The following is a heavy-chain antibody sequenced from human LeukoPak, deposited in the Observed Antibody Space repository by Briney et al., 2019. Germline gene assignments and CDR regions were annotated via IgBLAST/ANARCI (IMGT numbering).Heavy chain of an antibody. D-gene: IGHD3-22*01. Sequence: PGWSLRLSCAASGFTFSSYELNWVRPAPGKGLEWVSSISSSGNTIYYADSVKGRFTVSRDSAKNSVYLQMNSLRAEDTAVYYCGSGVIFYDSSGRNYWGQGTLVTVSS. J-gene: IGHJ4*02. CDR1: GFTFSSYE. CDR2: ISSSGNTI. V-gene: IGHV3-48*03. CDR3: GSGVIFYDSSGRNY.